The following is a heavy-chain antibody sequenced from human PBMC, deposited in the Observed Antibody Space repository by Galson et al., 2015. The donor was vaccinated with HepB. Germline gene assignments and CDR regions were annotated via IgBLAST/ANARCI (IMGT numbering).Heavy chain of an antibody. J-gene: IGHJ3*02. CDR2: IKSKTDGGTT. D-gene: IGHD3-22*01. CDR3: TTSEDYYDSSGCPMDAFDI. V-gene: IGHV3-15*01. CDR1: GFTFSNAW. Sequence: SLRLSCAASGFTFSNAWMSWVRQAPGKGLEWVGRIKSKTDGGTTDYAAPVKGRFTISRDDSKNTLYLQMNSLKTEDTAVYYCTTSEDYYDSSGCPMDAFDIWGQGTMVTVSS.